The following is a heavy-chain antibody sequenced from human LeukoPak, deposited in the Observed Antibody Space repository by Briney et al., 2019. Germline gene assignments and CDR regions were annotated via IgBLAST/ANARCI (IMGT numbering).Heavy chain of an antibody. D-gene: IGHD3-10*01. Sequence: PSQTLSLTCTVSGGSISSGSYYRSWIRQPAGKGLEWIGRIYTSGSTNYNPSLKSRVTISVDTSKNQFSLKLSSVTAADTAVYYCASFNYGSGRIDYWGQGTLVTVSS. J-gene: IGHJ4*02. V-gene: IGHV4-61*02. CDR2: IYTSGST. CDR1: GGSISSGSYY. CDR3: ASFNYGSGRIDY.